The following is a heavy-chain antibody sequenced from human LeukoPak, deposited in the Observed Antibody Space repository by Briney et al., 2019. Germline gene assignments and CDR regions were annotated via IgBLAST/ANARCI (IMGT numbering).Heavy chain of an antibody. D-gene: IGHD1-1*01. CDR1: GGSISSSPYY. CDR2: IYYRGNT. J-gene: IGHJ4*02. Sequence: PSETLSLTCTVSGGSISSSPYYWAWIRQPQGRGLEWIGSIYYRGNTYHNPSLKSRVTMSVDPSKNQFSLSVISVTAADTAVYFCARPTTGPATQGYDSWGQGILVTVAS. V-gene: IGHV4-39*01. CDR3: ARPTTGPATQGYDS.